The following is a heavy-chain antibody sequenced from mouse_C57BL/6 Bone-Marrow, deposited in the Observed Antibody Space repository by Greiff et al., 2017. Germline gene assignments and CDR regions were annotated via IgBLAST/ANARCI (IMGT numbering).Heavy chain of an antibody. Sequence: EVQLQQSGPELVKPGASVKISCKASGYTFTDYYMNWVKQSHGKSLEWIGDINPNNGGTSYNQKFKGKATLTVDKSSSTAYMELRSLTSEDSAVYYCAIQLLRYSAGFAYWGQGTLVTVSA. CDR2: INPNNGGT. J-gene: IGHJ3*01. CDR1: GYTFTDYY. CDR3: AIQLLRYSAGFAY. D-gene: IGHD1-1*01. V-gene: IGHV1-26*01.